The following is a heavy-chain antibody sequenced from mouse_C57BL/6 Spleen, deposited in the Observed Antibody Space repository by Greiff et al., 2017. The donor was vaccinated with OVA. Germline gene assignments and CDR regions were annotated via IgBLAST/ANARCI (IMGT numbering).Heavy chain of an antibody. CDR1: GYTFTEYT. D-gene: IGHD2-4*01. Sequence: VQLQQSGAELVKPGASVKLSCKASGYTFTEYTIHWVKQRSGQGLEWIGWFYPGSGSIKYNEKFKDKATLTADNSSSTVYMELSRLTSEDSAVYFCARTRRDDYDVDWYFDVWGTGTTVTVSS. CDR3: ARTRRDDYDVDWYFDV. CDR2: FYPGSGSI. V-gene: IGHV1-62-2*01. J-gene: IGHJ1*03.